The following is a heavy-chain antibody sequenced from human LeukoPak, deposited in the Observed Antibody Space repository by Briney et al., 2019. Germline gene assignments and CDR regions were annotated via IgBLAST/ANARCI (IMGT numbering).Heavy chain of an antibody. D-gene: IGHD3-3*01. J-gene: IGHJ3*02. Sequence: ASVKVSCKASGYTFTGYYMHWVRQAPGQGLEWVGWINPNSGGTNYAQKFQGRVTMTRDTSISTAYMELRSLRSDDTAVYYCARDRRTYYDFWSGKDAFDIWGQGTMVTVSS. CDR3: ARDRRTYYDFWSGKDAFDI. V-gene: IGHV1-2*02. CDR2: INPNSGGT. CDR1: GYTFTGYY.